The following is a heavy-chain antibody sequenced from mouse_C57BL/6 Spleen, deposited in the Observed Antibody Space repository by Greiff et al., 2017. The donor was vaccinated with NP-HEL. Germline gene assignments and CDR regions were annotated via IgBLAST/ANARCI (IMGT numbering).Heavy chain of an antibody. Sequence: QVQLQQPGAELVRPGSSVKLSCKASGYTFTSYWMDWVKQRPGQGLEWIGNIYPSDSETHYNQKFKDKATLTVDKSSSTAYMQRSSLTSEGSAVYNCAIYYYGSSPHYWGQGTTLTVSS. CDR2: IYPSDSET. CDR1: GYTFTSYW. CDR3: AIYYYGSSPHY. D-gene: IGHD1-1*01. J-gene: IGHJ2*01. V-gene: IGHV1-61*01.